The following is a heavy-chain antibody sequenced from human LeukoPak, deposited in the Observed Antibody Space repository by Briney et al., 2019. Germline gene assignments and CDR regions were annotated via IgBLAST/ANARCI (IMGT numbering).Heavy chain of an antibody. V-gene: IGHV3-30-3*01. J-gene: IGHJ4*02. CDR1: GFTFSSYA. CDR2: ISYDGSNK. Sequence: GGSLRLSCAASGFTFSSYAMHWVRQAPGKGLEWVAVISYDGSNKYYADSVKGRFTISRDNSKNTLYRQMNSLRAEDTAVYYCARVLSSSRIDYWGQGTLVTVSS. CDR3: ARVLSSSRIDY. D-gene: IGHD6-6*01.